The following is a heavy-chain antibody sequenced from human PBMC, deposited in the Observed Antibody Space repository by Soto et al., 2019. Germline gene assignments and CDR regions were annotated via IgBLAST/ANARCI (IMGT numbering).Heavy chain of an antibody. Sequence: EVQLVESEGGLVQPGGSLRLSCAASGFTFSYYWMHWVRQAPGQGLVWVSRIHSDGSSTSYADSVKGRFTISRDNAKNELYLHMNSARAEDTALYYCARGGRGAFDLWGQGTMVTVSS. J-gene: IGHJ3*01. CDR3: ARGGRGAFDL. CDR2: IHSDGSST. CDR1: GFTFSYYW. V-gene: IGHV3-74*01. D-gene: IGHD2-15*01.